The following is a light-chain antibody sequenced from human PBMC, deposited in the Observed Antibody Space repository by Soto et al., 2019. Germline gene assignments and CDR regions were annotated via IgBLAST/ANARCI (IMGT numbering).Light chain of an antibody. CDR1: QNINDL. CDR3: QQYSTYSRA. V-gene: IGKV1-5*03. J-gene: IGKJ1*01. Sequence: DIQMTQSPSTLSASVGDRVTITCRASQNINDLLAWYQQKPGKAPNLLIYTASSLESGVPSRCSGSRYGTEFTLTISSLQPDDFATVDCQQYSTYSRAFGQVTRVDIK. CDR2: TAS.